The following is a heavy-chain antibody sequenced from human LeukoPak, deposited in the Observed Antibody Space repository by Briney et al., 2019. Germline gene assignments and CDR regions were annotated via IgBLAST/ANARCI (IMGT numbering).Heavy chain of an antibody. CDR3: AKDQIYCGGDCQYDY. V-gene: IGHV3-43*02. CDR2: ISGDGGST. Sequence: AGGSLRLSCAASGFTFDDYAMHWVRQAPGKGLEWVSLISGDGGSTYYADSVKGRFTISRDNSKNSPYLQMNSLRTEDTALYYCAKDQIYCGGDCQYDYWGQGTLVTVSS. CDR1: GFTFDDYA. J-gene: IGHJ4*02. D-gene: IGHD2-21*02.